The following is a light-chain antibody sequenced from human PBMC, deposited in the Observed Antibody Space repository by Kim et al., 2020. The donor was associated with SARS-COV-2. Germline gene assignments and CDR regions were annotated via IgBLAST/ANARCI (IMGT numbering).Light chain of an antibody. Sequence: SASIGDRVTITGRVSQSISPWLAWFQQKPGKAPKLLIYKASTLQSGVPSRFSGSESGTEFTLTITSLQPDDFATYYCQQYKTYRTFGQGTKVDIK. CDR2: KAS. J-gene: IGKJ1*01. V-gene: IGKV1-5*03. CDR3: QQYKTYRT. CDR1: QSISPW.